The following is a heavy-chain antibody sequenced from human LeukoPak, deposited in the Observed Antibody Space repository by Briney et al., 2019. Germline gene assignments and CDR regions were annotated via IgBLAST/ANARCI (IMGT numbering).Heavy chain of an antibody. V-gene: IGHV3-33*01. J-gene: IGHJ3*02. CDR2: IWYDGSNK. D-gene: IGHD1-26*01. Sequence: GGSLRLSCAASGFTFSSYGMHWVRQAPGKGLEWAAVIWYDGSNKCYADSVKGRFTISRDNSKNTLYLQMNSLRAEDTAVYYCARDRGGSYYSWGQGTMVTVSS. CDR3: ARDRGGSYYS. CDR1: GFTFSSYG.